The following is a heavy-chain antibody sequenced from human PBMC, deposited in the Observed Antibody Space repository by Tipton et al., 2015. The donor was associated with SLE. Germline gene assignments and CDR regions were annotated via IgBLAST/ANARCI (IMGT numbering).Heavy chain of an antibody. V-gene: IGHV3-43D*04. D-gene: IGHD6-19*01. J-gene: IGHJ4*02. Sequence: SLRLSCAASGFTFDDYAMHWVRQAPGKGLEWVSLISWDGGSTYYADSVKGRFTISRDNSKNSLYLQMNSLRAEDTALYYCAKHRGTSGWYEGFDYWGQGTLVTVSS. CDR1: GFTFDDYA. CDR2: ISWDGGST. CDR3: AKHRGTSGWYEGFDY.